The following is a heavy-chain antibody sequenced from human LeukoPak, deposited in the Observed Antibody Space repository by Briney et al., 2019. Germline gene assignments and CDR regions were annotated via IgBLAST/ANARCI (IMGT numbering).Heavy chain of an antibody. V-gene: IGHV3-23*01. CDR2: IGGGHT. Sequence: GGSLRLSCAASGFTFSNFAMNWVRQAPGKGLEWVAAIGGGHTFYADSVKGRFTISRDNSKNTLYLQMNSLRAGDTAVYFCVKRIDGSGSYYIDYWGHGILVTVSS. CDR3: VKRIDGSGSYYIDY. CDR1: GFTFSNFA. D-gene: IGHD3-10*01. J-gene: IGHJ4*01.